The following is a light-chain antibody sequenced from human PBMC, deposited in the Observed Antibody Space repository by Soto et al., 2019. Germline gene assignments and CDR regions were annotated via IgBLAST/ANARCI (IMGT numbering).Light chain of an antibody. CDR1: RDTSNY. V-gene: IGKV1-27*01. CDR3: QKYNSASET. CDR2: AAS. J-gene: IGKJ3*01. Sequence: DSQMTQAPSSLSAAVGDRVTITCRASRDTSNYLAWYQQKPGQVPKVLIYAASTLQTGVPSRFSGSGSGTDFTLTISSLQSEDVSTYYCQKYNSASETFGPGAQSGNQ.